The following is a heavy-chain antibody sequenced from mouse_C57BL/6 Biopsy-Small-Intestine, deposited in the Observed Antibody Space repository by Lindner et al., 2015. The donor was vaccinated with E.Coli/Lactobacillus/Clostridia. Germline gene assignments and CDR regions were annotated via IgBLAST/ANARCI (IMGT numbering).Heavy chain of an antibody. Sequence: VQLQESGGGLVKPGGSLKLSCAASGFTFGDYGMHWVRQAPEKGLEWVAYISRGSSTIYYSDTVKGRFTISRDNAKNTLLLQMTSLRSEDTAIYYCTRRPGTSYFDYWGQGTTLTVSS. CDR3: TRRPGTSYFDY. CDR1: GFTFGDYG. CDR2: ISRGSSTI. J-gene: IGHJ2*01. V-gene: IGHV5-17*01. D-gene: IGHD4-1*01.